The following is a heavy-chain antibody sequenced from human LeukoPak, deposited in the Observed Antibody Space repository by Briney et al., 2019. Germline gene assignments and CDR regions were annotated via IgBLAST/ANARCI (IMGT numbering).Heavy chain of an antibody. J-gene: IGHJ4*02. V-gene: IGHV3-30*02. CDR2: IWYDGSNK. D-gene: IGHD3-10*01. Sequence: GGSLRLSCAASGFTFSSYGMHWVRQAPGKGLEWVAVIWYDGSNKYYADSVKGRFTISRDNSKNTLYLQMNSLRAEDTAVYYCANENYYGSGSYPDYWGQGTLVTVSS. CDR3: ANENYYGSGSYPDY. CDR1: GFTFSSYG.